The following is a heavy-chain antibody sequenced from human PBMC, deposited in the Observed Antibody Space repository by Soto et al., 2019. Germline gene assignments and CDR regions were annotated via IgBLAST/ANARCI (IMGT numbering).Heavy chain of an antibody. CDR1: GLTFSSYG. J-gene: IGHJ4*02. D-gene: IGHD6-13*01. V-gene: IGHV3-30*18. CDR2: TSYDGSNK. CDR3: AKNFIDAAGTIDY. Sequence: GGSLRLPWAASGLTFSSYGMHGVRQAPGNGLELLAGTSYDGSNKYYADSVKGRFTISRDNSKNTLYLEMNSLRAEDTAVYYCAKNFIDAAGTIDYWGQGTMVTVYS.